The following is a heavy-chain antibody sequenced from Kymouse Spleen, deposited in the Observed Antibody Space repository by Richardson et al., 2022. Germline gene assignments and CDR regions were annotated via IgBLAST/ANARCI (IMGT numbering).Heavy chain of an antibody. CDR3: ARDGAGTTPYYYYYGMDV. Sequence: QVQLVESGGGVVQPGRSLRLSCAASGFTFSSYGMHWVRQAPGKGLEWVAVIWYDGSNKYYADSVKGRFTISRDNSKNTLYLQMNSLRAEDTAVYYCARDGAGTTPYYYYYGMDVWGQGTTVTVSS. D-gene: IGHD1-14*01. V-gene: IGHV3-33*01. CDR2: IWYDGSNK. CDR1: GFTFSSYG. J-gene: IGHJ6*02.